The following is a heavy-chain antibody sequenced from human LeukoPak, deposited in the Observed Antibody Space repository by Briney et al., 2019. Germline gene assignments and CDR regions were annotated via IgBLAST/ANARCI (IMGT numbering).Heavy chain of an antibody. CDR1: GYTFTSYY. Sequence: ASVKVSCKASGYTFTSYYMHWVRQAPGQGLEWMGIINPSGGSTSYAQKFQGRVTMTRDMSTSTVYMELSSLRSEDTAVYYCARGGATRPRPLRPYYFDYWGQGTLVTVSS. J-gene: IGHJ4*02. V-gene: IGHV1-46*01. D-gene: IGHD1-26*01. CDR3: ARGGATRPRPLRPYYFDY. CDR2: INPSGGST.